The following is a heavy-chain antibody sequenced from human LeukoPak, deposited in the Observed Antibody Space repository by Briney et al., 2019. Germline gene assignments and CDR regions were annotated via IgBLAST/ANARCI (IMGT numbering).Heavy chain of an antibody. CDR3: ARFYALTSPLDY. J-gene: IGHJ4*02. D-gene: IGHD2/OR15-2a*01. CDR1: GYSFTTYW. Sequence: GESLEISCKTSGYSFTTYWIVWVRQMPGKRLEWMGIIYPGDSDTRYNPSFQGQVTISADKSVSTAYLQWSSLKASDTAMYFCARFYALTSPLDYWGQGTLVTVSS. V-gene: IGHV5-51*01. CDR2: IYPGDSDT.